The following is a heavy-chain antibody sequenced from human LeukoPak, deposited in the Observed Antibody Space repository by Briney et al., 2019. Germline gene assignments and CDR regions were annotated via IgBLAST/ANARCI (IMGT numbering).Heavy chain of an antibody. Sequence: GGSLRLSCAASGFTFSSYAMSWVRQAPGKGLEWVSVIYSGGSTYYADSVKGRFTISRDNSKNTLYLQMNSLRVEDTAVYYCARDPKPGGYSGYDLNAYWGQGTLVTVSS. V-gene: IGHV3-66*01. J-gene: IGHJ4*02. D-gene: IGHD5-12*01. CDR2: IYSGGST. CDR1: GFTFSSYA. CDR3: ARDPKPGGYSGYDLNAY.